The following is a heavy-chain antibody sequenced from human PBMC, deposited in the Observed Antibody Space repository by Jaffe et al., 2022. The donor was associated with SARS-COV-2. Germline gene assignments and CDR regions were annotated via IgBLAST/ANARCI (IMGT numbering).Heavy chain of an antibody. D-gene: IGHD3-3*01. Sequence: EVQLVESGGGLVQPGRSLRLSCAASGFTFDDYAMHWVRQAPGKGLEWVSGISWNSGSIGYADSVKGRFTISRDNAKNSLYLQMNSLRAEDTALYYCAKSASVTIFGADFDYWGQGTLVTVSS. CDR2: ISWNSGSI. V-gene: IGHV3-9*01. CDR3: AKSASVTIFGADFDY. J-gene: IGHJ4*02. CDR1: GFTFDDYA.